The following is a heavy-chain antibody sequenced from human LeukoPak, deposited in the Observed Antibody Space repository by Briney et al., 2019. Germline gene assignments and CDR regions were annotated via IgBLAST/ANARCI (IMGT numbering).Heavy chain of an antibody. D-gene: IGHD2/OR15-2a*01. CDR2: INSDGSST. CDR3: ARGRGTIYMFDY. Sequence: GGSLRLSCAASGFTFNRYWMHWVRQVPGKGLVWVSRINSDGSSTTYADSVKGRFTISRDNARNTLYLQMNSLRAEDTAVYHCARGRGTIYMFDYWGQGTLVTVSS. CDR1: GFTFNRYW. V-gene: IGHV3-74*01. J-gene: IGHJ4*02.